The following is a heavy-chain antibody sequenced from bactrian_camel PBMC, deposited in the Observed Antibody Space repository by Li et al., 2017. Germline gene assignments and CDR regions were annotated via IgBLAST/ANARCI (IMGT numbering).Heavy chain of an antibody. J-gene: IGHJ6*01. V-gene: IGHV3S54*01. CDR3: AANLGPGLWDRCQIWSDFDY. D-gene: IGHD1*01. Sequence: HVQLVESGGGSVQAGGSLRLSCAVSGGANMKNCMGWFRQAPAKEREGVASINVGGGRTTYTDSVKGRFAISKDNAKNTLFLQMNDLKPDDTAIYYCAANLGPGLWDRCQIWSDFDYWGQGTQVTVS. CDR2: INVGGGRT. CDR1: GGANMKNC.